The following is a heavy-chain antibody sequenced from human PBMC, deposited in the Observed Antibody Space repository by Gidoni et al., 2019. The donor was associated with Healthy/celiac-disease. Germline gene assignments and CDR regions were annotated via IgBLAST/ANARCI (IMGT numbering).Heavy chain of an antibody. CDR1: GYSLTSYW. D-gene: IGHD5-18*01. Sequence: EVQLVQAGAEVKKPGESLKISCKGSGYSLTSYWIGWVRQMPGKGLEWMGIIYPGDSDTRYSPSFHGQVTISADKSISTAYLQWSSLKASDTAMYYCARYHEGYSYGYYYYGMDVWGQGTTVTVSS. J-gene: IGHJ6*02. CDR2: IYPGDSDT. CDR3: ARYHEGYSYGYYYYGMDV. V-gene: IGHV5-51*03.